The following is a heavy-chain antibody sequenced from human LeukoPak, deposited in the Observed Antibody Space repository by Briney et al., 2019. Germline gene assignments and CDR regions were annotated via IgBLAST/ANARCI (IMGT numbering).Heavy chain of an antibody. Sequence: GGSLRLSCAASGFTFSHYWMHWVRQAPGKGLVWVSRIESDGGRTDYADSLKGRFTISRDNAKNTLYLEMNSLRAEDTAVYYCAREVYSSGWSSFDYWGQGTLVTVSS. D-gene: IGHD6-19*01. CDR1: GFTFSHYW. J-gene: IGHJ4*02. V-gene: IGHV3-74*01. CDR3: AREVYSSGWSSFDY. CDR2: IESDGGRT.